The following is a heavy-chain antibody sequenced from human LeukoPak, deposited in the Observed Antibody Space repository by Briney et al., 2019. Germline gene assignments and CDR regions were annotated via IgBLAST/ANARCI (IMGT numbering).Heavy chain of an antibody. CDR3: ARKPYCGGDCYSGPPDY. CDR1: GYTFTNYW. D-gene: IGHD2-21*02. V-gene: IGHV5-51*01. CDR2: IYPGDSDT. J-gene: IGHJ4*02. Sequence: GESLKISCKGFGYTFTNYWIGWVRQMPGKGLEWMGIIYPGDSDTRYSPSFQGQVTISADKSISTAYLQWSSLKASDTAMYYCARKPYCGGDCYSGPPDYWGQGTLVTVSS.